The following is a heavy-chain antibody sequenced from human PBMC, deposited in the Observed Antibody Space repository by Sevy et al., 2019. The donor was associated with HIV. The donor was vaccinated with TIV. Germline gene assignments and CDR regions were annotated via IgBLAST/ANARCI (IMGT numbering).Heavy chain of an antibody. D-gene: IGHD1-26*01. CDR3: AGENAWGRGYS. CDR2: IYYNGHI. J-gene: IGHJ4*02. V-gene: IGHV4-59*08. CDR1: GGSITSLY. Sequence: SETLSLTCTVSGGSITSLYWNWIRQPPGKGLEWIANIYYNGHINYNPSLKSRVTLSLDPSKNQFSLRLSSVTAADTAMYYCAGENAWGRGYSWGQGTLATVSS.